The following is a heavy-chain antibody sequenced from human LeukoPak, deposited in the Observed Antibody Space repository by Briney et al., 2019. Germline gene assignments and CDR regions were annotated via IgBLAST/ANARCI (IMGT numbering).Heavy chain of an antibody. CDR3: EVVVAATPYAFDI. J-gene: IGHJ3*02. CDR1: GFTFSSYG. V-gene: IGHV3-30*03. Sequence: GGSLRLSCAAAGFTFSSYGMHWVRQAPGKGLEWVAVISYDGSNKYYADSVKGRFTISRDNSKNTLYLQMNSLTAEDTSVYYCEVVVAATPYAFDIWGRGTMVTVTS. CDR2: ISYDGSNK. D-gene: IGHD2-15*01.